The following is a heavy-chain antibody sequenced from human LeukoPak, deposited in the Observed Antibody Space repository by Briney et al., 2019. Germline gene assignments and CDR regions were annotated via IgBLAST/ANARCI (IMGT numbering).Heavy chain of an antibody. CDR1: GGSFSGYY. J-gene: IGHJ6*02. Sequence: SETLSLTCAVYGGSFSGYYWSWIRQPPGKGLEWIGEINHSGSTNYNPSLKSRVTISVDTSKNQFSLKLSSVIAADTAVYYCARGYGSGSSYYYYGMDVWGQGTTVTVSS. CDR3: ARGYGSGSSYYYYGMDV. D-gene: IGHD3-10*01. CDR2: INHSGST. V-gene: IGHV4-34*01.